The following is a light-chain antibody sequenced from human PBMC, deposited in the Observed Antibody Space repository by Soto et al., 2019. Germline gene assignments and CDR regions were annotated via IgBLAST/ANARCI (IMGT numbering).Light chain of an antibody. V-gene: IGKV1-39*01. CDR1: QSINIY. J-gene: IGKJ4*01. Sequence: DIQMTQSPSSLSASVGDSVTITCRASQSINIYLSWYQQKPGKAPKLLINVASTLQGGVPSRFSGSGSGTEFTLAISRLQPEDSATYYCQQSFSTPHTFGGGTRVEIK. CDR3: QQSFSTPHT. CDR2: VAS.